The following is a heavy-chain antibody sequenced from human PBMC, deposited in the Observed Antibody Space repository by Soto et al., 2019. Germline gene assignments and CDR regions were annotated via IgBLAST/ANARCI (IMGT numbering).Heavy chain of an antibody. CDR1: GYTFTGYY. CDR2: INPNSGGT. J-gene: IGHJ6*02. Sequence: QVQLVQSGAEVKKPGASVKVSCKASGYTFTGYYMHWVRQAPGQGLEWMGWINPNSGGTNYAQKFHGRVTMTRDTSISTAYMELSRLRSDDTAVYYCARTGVGGYCSSTSCSGYYYYGMDVWGQGTTVTVSS. D-gene: IGHD2-2*01. V-gene: IGHV1-2*02. CDR3: ARTGVGGYCSSTSCSGYYYYGMDV.